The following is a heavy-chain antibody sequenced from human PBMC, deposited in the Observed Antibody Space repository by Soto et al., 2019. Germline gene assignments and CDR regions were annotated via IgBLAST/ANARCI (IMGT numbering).Heavy chain of an antibody. CDR1: GYNFTSFH. Sequence: QVHLVQSGAEVKKPGASVRVSCQASGYNFTSFHIHWVRQASGQRLEWMGWINAANGDTGYSQKFQCRVTITRDTSASKAPIELSSLPSDDTTVYFCARKDYYGSGCDLFDSLGQGTLVIVAS. D-gene: IGHD3-10*01. V-gene: IGHV1-3*01. J-gene: IGHJ4*02. CDR2: INAANGDT. CDR3: ARKDYYGSGCDLFDS.